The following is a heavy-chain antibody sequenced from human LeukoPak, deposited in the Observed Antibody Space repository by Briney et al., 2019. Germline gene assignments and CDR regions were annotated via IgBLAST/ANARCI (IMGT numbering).Heavy chain of an antibody. V-gene: IGHV1-2*02. Sequence: GASVKVSCKASGYTFTGYYMHWVRQAPGQGREGMGWINPNSGGTNYAQKFQGRVTMTRDTSISTAYMELSRLRSDDTAVYYCARWLGWDIVLMVYALDYWGQGTLVTVSS. CDR2: INPNSGGT. J-gene: IGHJ4*02. CDR3: ARWLGWDIVLMVYALDY. D-gene: IGHD2-8*01. CDR1: GYTFTGYY.